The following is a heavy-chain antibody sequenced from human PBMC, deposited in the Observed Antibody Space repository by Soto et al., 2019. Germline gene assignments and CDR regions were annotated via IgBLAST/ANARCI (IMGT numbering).Heavy chain of an antibody. Sequence: LSLTCTVSGGSISSYYWSWIRQPPGKGLEWIGYIYYSGSTNYNPSLKSRVTISVDTSKNQFSLKLSSVTAADTAVYYCARVFVDSSGWYYFDYWGQGTLVTVSS. CDR1: GGSISSYY. CDR2: IYYSGST. J-gene: IGHJ4*02. CDR3: ARVFVDSSGWYYFDY. V-gene: IGHV4-59*01. D-gene: IGHD6-19*01.